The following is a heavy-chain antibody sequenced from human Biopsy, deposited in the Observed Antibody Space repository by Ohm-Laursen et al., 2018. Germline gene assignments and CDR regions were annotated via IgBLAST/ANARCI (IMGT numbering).Heavy chain of an antibody. V-gene: IGHV4-4*07. CDR1: GASITSYY. CDR2: TYKGGNT. CDR3: ARDLPSSYYYSMDV. J-gene: IGHJ6*02. Sequence: SDTLSLTCTVSGASITSYYWSWIRQPAGKGLEWIGHTYKGGNTNHNPFLKSRVSMSVDTSKNQLSLTLRSVTAADTAVYYCARDLPSSYYYSMDVWGQGTTVTVSS.